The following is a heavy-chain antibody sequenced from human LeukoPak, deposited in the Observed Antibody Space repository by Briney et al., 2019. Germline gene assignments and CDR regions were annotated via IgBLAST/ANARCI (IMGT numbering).Heavy chain of an antibody. Sequence: PGGSLRLSCAASGFTFSSYSMTWVRQAPGKGLEWVSSISSSSTYIYYADSVRGRFTISRDNAKNSLFLQMNSLRAEDTAVYYCARVGRSASRWFDPWGQGTLVTVSS. V-gene: IGHV3-21*01. CDR3: ARVGRSASRWFDP. J-gene: IGHJ5*02. CDR1: GFTFSSYS. D-gene: IGHD6-6*01. CDR2: ISSSSTYI.